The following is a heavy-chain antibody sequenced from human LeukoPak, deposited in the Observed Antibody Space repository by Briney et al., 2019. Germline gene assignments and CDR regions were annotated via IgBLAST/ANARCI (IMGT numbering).Heavy chain of an antibody. Sequence: SAPTLVNPTQTLTLTCTFSGFSLSTSGMCVSWIRQPPGKALEWLARIDWDDDKYYSTSLKTRLTISKDTSKNQVVLTMTNMDPVDTATYYCARIPPYYGSGSYTYYFDYWGQGTLVTVSS. V-gene: IGHV2-70*11. D-gene: IGHD3-10*01. CDR1: GFSLSTSGMC. CDR3: ARIPPYYGSGSYTYYFDY. CDR2: IDWDDDK. J-gene: IGHJ4*02.